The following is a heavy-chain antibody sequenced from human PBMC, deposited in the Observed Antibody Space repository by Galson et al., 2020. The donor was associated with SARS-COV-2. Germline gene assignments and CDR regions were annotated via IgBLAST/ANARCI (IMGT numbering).Heavy chain of an antibody. CDR1: GFTFTSNS. CDR3: ASPRCSSGRARCSILMENGMDV. Sequence: PGGSLRLSCAASGFTFTSNSLTWVRQAPGKGLEWVSSISSDSDTIYYADSVKGRFTISRDNAKNSLFLQMHSLRAEDTAVYYCASPRCSSGRARCSILMENGMDVWGQGTTVTVSS. V-gene: IGHV3-21*01. CDR2: ISSDSDTI. J-gene: IGHJ6*02. D-gene: IGHD2-2*01.